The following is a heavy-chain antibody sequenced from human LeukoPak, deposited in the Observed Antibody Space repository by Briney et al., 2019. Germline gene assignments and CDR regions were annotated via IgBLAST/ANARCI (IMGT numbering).Heavy chain of an antibody. CDR1: GYSFTGYY. CDR2: INPNSGGT. Sequence: ASVKVSCKASGYSFTGYYMHWVRQAPGQGLEWMGWINPNSGGTNYAQKFQGRVTMTRDTSISTAYMELSRLRSDDTAVYYCARPTSVCSSTSCLYGMDVWGQGTTVTVSS. V-gene: IGHV1-2*02. CDR3: ARPTSVCSSTSCLYGMDV. J-gene: IGHJ6*02. D-gene: IGHD2-2*01.